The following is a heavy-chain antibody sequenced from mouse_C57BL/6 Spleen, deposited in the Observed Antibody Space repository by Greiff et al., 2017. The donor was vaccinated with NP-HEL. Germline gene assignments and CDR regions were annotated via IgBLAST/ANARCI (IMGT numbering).Heavy chain of an antibody. CDR3: ARKEFITHAMDY. D-gene: IGHD1-1*01. Sequence: VQLQQSGAELARPGASVKLSCKASGYTFTSYGISWVKQRTGQGLEWIGGIYPRSGNTYYNEKFKGKATLTADKSSSTAYMELRSLTSEDSAVYFCARKEFITHAMDYWGQGTSVTVSS. J-gene: IGHJ4*01. V-gene: IGHV1-81*01. CDR2: IYPRSGNT. CDR1: GYTFTSYG.